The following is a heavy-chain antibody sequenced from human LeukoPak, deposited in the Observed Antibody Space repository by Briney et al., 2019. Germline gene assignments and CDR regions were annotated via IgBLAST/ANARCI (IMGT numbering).Heavy chain of an antibody. V-gene: IGHV4-39*07. Sequence: PSETLSLTCTVSGGSISSSSYYWGWIRQPPGKGLEWIGSIYYSGSTYYNPSLKSRVTISVDTSKNQFSLKLSSVTAADTAVYYCARGRITIFHYAFDIWGQGTMVTVSS. CDR3: ARGRITIFHYAFDI. J-gene: IGHJ3*02. CDR2: IYYSGST. CDR1: GGSISSSSYY. D-gene: IGHD3-9*01.